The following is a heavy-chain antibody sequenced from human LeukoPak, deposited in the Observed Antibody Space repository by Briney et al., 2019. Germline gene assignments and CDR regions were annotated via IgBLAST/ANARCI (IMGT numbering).Heavy chain of an antibody. CDR3: ARDPVRDGYPYSFDY. J-gene: IGHJ4*02. D-gene: IGHD5-24*01. CDR2: IWYDGSNK. V-gene: IGHV3-33*01. CDR1: GFIFSSHG. Sequence: GGSLRLSCAASGFIFSSHGMHWVRQAPGKGLEGVGVIWYDGSNKYYADSVKGRFTISRDNSKNTLYLQMDSLRGEDTAVYYCARDPVRDGYPYSFDYWGQGTLVTVSS.